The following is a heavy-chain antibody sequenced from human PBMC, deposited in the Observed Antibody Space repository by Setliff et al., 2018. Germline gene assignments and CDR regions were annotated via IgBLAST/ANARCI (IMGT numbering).Heavy chain of an antibody. CDR2: ISTYSGAI. CDR1: GYTFVNYG. V-gene: IGHV1-18*01. CDR3: ARDTCSLTSCQDDYFDY. J-gene: IGHJ4*02. D-gene: IGHD2-2*01. Sequence: EASVKVSCKASGYTFVNYGVSWVRQAPGQGVEWMGWISTYSGAIKNVPKFRDRVTMTTDASTNTAYMELRSLTSDDTAVYYCARDTCSLTSCQDDYFDYWGQGTLVTVS.